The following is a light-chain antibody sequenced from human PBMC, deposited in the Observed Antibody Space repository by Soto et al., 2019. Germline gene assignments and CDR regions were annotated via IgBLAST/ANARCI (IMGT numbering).Light chain of an antibody. CDR2: QDS. J-gene: IGLJ2*01. CDR3: QAWDSSHGVV. Sequence: SYELTQPPSVSVSPGQTASITCSGDKLGDKYACWYQQKPGQSPVLVIYQDSKRPSGIPERFSGSNSGNTATLTISGTQAMDEADYSCQAWDSSHGVVFGGEIKLTVL. CDR1: KLGDKY. V-gene: IGLV3-1*01.